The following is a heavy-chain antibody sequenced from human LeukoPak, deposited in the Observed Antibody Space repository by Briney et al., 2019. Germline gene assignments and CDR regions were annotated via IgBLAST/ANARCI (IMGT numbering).Heavy chain of an antibody. Sequence: ETLSLTCAVYGGSFSGYYWSWIRQPPGKGLAWIGEINHSGSTNYNPSLKSRVTISVDTSKNQFSLKLSSVTAADTAVYYCARDGTTPKGYYFDYWGQGTLVTVSS. CDR2: INHSGST. CDR3: ARDGTTPKGYYFDY. J-gene: IGHJ4*02. V-gene: IGHV4-34*01. CDR1: GGSFSGYY. D-gene: IGHD1-7*01.